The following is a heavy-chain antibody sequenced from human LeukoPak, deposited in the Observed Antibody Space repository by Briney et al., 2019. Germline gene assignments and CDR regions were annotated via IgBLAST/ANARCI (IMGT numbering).Heavy chain of an antibody. CDR2: ISGSGGST. J-gene: IGHJ4*02. CDR3: AKDLTWGYYDSSGFVFDY. V-gene: IGHV3-23*01. Sequence: PGGSLRLSCAASGFTFSSYAMSWVRQAPGKGLEWVSAISGSGGSTYYADSVKGRFTISRDNSKTTLYLQMNSLRAEDTAVYYCAKDLTWGYYDSSGFVFDYWGQGTLVTVSS. CDR1: GFTFSSYA. D-gene: IGHD3-22*01.